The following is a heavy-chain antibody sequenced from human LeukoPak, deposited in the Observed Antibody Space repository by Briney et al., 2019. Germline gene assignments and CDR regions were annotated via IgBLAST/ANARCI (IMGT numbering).Heavy chain of an antibody. J-gene: IGHJ3*02. CDR3: VKSGIPGPLAFDI. D-gene: IGHD3-10*01. V-gene: IGHV3-74*01. CDR1: GFTFSSYW. CDR2: INNDGRTT. Sequence: SGGSLRLSCAASGFTFSSYWMHWVRHAPGKGLMWVSRINNDGRTTTYADSVKGRFTISRDNARSTLYLQMNSLRADDTAVYYCVKSGIPGPLAFDIWGQGTVVTVSS.